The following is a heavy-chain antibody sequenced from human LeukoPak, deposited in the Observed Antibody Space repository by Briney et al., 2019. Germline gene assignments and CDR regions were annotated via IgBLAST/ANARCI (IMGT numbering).Heavy chain of an antibody. D-gene: IGHD3-16*02. CDR3: TRLVTDAHFDY. Sequence: GGSLRLSCAASGLTFSSYAMNWVRQASGKGLEWVGRIRDKTNNYATAYAASVKGRFTISRDDSKNTAYLQMNSLKTEDTAIYYCTRLVTDAHFDYWGQGTLVTVSS. V-gene: IGHV3-73*01. J-gene: IGHJ4*02. CDR1: GLTFSSYA. CDR2: IRDKTNNYAT.